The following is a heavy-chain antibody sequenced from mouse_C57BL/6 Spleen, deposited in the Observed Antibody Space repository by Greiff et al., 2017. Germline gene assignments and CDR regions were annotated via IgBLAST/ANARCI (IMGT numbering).Heavy chain of an antibody. J-gene: IGHJ4*01. V-gene: IGHV3-6*01. CDR3: ASWGYYGTPYAMDD. D-gene: IGHD1-1*01. Sequence: EVQLQESGPGLVKPSQSLSLTCSVTGYSITSGYYWNWIRQFPGNKLEWMGYISYDGSNNYNPSLKNRISITRDTSKNQFFLKLDSVTTEDTATYDCASWGYYGTPYAMDDWGQGTSVTVSS. CDR2: ISYDGSN. CDR1: GYSITSGYY.